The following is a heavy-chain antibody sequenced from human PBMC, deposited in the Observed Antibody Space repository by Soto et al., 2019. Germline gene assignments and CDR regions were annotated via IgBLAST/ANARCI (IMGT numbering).Heavy chain of an antibody. V-gene: IGHV1-18*01. J-gene: IGHJ5*02. CDR3: ARDSPYDILTGSQFDP. D-gene: IGHD3-9*01. Sequence: ASVKVSCKASGYTFTSYGISWVRQAPGQGLEWMGWISAYNGNTNYAQKLQGRVTMTTDTSTSTAYMELRSLRSDDTAVYYCARDSPYDILTGSQFDPWGQGTLVTVSS. CDR1: GYTFTSYG. CDR2: ISAYNGNT.